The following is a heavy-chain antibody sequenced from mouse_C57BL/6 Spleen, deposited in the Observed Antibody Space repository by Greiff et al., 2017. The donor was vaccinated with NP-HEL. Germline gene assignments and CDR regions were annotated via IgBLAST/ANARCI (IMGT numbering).Heavy chain of an antibody. CDR3: TPHYYGSSYDAMDY. CDR1: GFNIKDYY. D-gene: IGHD1-1*01. CDR2: IDPEDGDT. V-gene: IGHV14-1*01. J-gene: IGHJ4*01. Sequence: EVQLQQSGAELVRPGASVKLSCTASGFNIKDYYMHWVKQRPEQGLEWIGRIDPEDGDTEYAPKFQGKATMTADTSSNTAYLQLSSLPSEDTAVYYCTPHYYGSSYDAMDYWGQGTSVTVSS.